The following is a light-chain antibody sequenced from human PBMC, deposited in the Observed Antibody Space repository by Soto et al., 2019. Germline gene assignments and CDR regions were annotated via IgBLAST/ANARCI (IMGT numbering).Light chain of an antibody. CDR3: QQYGSSPWT. CDR2: GAS. Sequence: EIGWTQCPGTLSLSPGERATLSCRASQSVSSSYLAWYQQKPGQAPRLLIYGASSRATGIPDRFSGSGSGTDFTLTISRLEPEDFAVYYCQQYGSSPWTFGQGTKVDIK. V-gene: IGKV3-20*01. CDR1: QSVSSSY. J-gene: IGKJ1*01.